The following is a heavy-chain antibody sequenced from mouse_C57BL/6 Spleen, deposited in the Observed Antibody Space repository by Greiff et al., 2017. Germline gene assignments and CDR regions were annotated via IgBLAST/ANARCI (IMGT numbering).Heavy chain of an antibody. CDR3: ARGYDYDGNWFAY. Sequence: QVQLQQPGAELVRPGSSVKLSCKASGYTFTSYWMHWVKQRPIQGLEWIGNIDPSDSETHYNQKFKDKATLTVDKSSSTAYMQLSSLTSEDSAVYYCARGYDYDGNWFAYWGQGTLVTVSA. D-gene: IGHD2-4*01. CDR1: GYTFTSYW. CDR2: IDPSDSET. J-gene: IGHJ3*01. V-gene: IGHV1-52*01.